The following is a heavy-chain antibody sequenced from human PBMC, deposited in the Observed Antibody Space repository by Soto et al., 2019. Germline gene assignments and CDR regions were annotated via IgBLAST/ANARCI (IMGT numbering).Heavy chain of an antibody. Sequence: QVQLVQSGAEVKKPGASVKVSCKASGYSFSNFGISWVRQAPGQGLEWMGWISTYNGHTTYAQKLQGRVTMTTDTSTNTAYMELRSLRSDDTAVYYCARDWGHQWLAYGLDVWGLGTTVTVSS. V-gene: IGHV1-18*01. CDR1: GYSFSNFG. CDR2: ISTYNGHT. J-gene: IGHJ6*02. D-gene: IGHD6-19*01. CDR3: ARDWGHQWLAYGLDV.